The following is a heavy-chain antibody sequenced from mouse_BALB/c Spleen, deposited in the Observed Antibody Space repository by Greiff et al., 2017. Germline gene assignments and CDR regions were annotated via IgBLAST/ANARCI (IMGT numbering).Heavy chain of an antibody. J-gene: IGHJ2*01. Sequence: EVKLMESGGGLVKPGGSLKLSCAASGFTFSSYAMSWVRQTPEKRLEWVASISSGGSTYYPDSVKGRFTISRDNARNILYLQMSSLRSEDTAMYYCARETGTGYFDYWGQGTTLTVSS. CDR1: GFTFSSYA. V-gene: IGHV5-6-5*01. CDR2: ISSGGST. D-gene: IGHD4-1*01. CDR3: ARETGTGYFDY.